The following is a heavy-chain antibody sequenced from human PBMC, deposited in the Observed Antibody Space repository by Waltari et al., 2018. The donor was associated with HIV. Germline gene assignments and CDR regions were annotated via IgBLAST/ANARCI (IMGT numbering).Heavy chain of an antibody. CDR2: ISSSSYYI. CDR3: ARDRGGYTYVGRADY. V-gene: IGHV3-21*06. D-gene: IGHD5-18*01. J-gene: IGHJ4*02. Sequence: EVQLVESGGGLVKPGGSLRLSCTASGFAFDRYSMNWVRRAPGKGPELVSGISSSSYYISYADSVRGRFTISRDNARNSLYLEMKRLRAEDTAVYYCARDRGGYTYVGRADYWGQGTLVTVSS. CDR1: GFAFDRYS.